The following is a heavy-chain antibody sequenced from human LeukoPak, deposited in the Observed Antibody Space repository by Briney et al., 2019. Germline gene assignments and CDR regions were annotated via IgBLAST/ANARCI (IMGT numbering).Heavy chain of an antibody. V-gene: IGHV1-69*13. D-gene: IGHD7-27*01. CDR1: GYTFTIYA. CDR2: IIPIFGTA. Sequence: ASVKVSFKASGYTFTIYAMNWVRQAPGQGLEWMGGIIPIFGTANYAQKFQGRVTITADESTSTAYMELSSLRSEDTAVYYCASPPNWGSEAFDIWGQGTMVTVSS. J-gene: IGHJ3*02. CDR3: ASPPNWGSEAFDI.